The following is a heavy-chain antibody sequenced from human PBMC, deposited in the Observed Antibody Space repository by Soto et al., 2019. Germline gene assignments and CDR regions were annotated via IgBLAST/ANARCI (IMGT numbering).Heavy chain of an antibody. D-gene: IGHD3-10*01. CDR1: GYTFTSYG. Sequence: ASVKVSCKASGYTFTSYGISWVRQAPGQGLEWMGWINPANGDTGYSQKFQGRVTLTRDTSASTAYMELNSLRSEDTAVYYCARKGYYDSGIYYFDNWGQGTLVTVSS. J-gene: IGHJ4*02. CDR2: INPANGDT. V-gene: IGHV1-18*01. CDR3: ARKGYYDSGIYYFDN.